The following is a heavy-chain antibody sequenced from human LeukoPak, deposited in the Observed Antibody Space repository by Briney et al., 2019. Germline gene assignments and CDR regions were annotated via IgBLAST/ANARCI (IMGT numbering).Heavy chain of an antibody. CDR3: ARDFERPDY. CDR2: INPNSGGT. CDR1: GYTLTDYY. J-gene: IGHJ4*02. Sequence: ASVKVSCKASGYTLTDYYIHWVRQAPGQGLEWMERINPNSGGTNYAQKFQGRVTMTRDTSISTAYMELRRLRSDDTAVYYCARDFERPDYWGQGTLVTVSS. V-gene: IGHV1-2*06.